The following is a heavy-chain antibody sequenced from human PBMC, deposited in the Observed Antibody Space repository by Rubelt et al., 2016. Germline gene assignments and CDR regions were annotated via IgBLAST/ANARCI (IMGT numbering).Heavy chain of an antibody. Sequence: VQLQQWGAGLVKPSETLSLTCAVYRGSFSGFYWNWVRQSPGKGLEWVSTISDSGGITYYGDSVKGRFTISRDNSKNTVYRQMNTLRPEDTAVYSCARGNDLGDGYFDYWGQGTLVTVSS. CDR2: ISDSGGIT. V-gene: IGHV3-23*01. J-gene: IGHJ4*02. CDR3: ARGNDLGDGYFDY. CDR1: RGSFSGFY. D-gene: IGHD2-21*02.